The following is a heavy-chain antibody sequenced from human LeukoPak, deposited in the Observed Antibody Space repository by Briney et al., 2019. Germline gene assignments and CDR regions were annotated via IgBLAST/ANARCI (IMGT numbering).Heavy chain of an antibody. CDR1: GFTFSSYS. J-gene: IGHJ6*02. CDR3: ARDIIDILVGNGMDV. CDR2: ISSSSSYI. D-gene: IGHD3-9*01. Sequence: GGSLRLSCAASGFTFSSYSMNWVRQAPGKGLEWVSSISSSSSYIYYADSVKGRFTISRDNAKNSLYLQMNSLRAEDTAVYYCARDIIDILVGNGMDVWGQGTTVTVS. V-gene: IGHV3-21*01.